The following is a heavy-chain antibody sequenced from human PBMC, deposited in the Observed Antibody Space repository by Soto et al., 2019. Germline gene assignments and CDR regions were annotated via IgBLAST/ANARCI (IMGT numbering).Heavy chain of an antibody. D-gene: IGHD3-10*01. CDR1: GGSISSSNW. Sequence: QVQLQESGPGLVKPSGTLSLTCAVSGGSISSSNWWSWVRQPPGKGLEWIGEIYHSGSTNYNPSLKSRVTISVDKSKNPFSLKLSSVTAADTAVYYCAREGSGSQQPYYFDYWGQGTLVTVSS. CDR2: IYHSGST. V-gene: IGHV4-4*02. J-gene: IGHJ4*02. CDR3: AREGSGSQQPYYFDY.